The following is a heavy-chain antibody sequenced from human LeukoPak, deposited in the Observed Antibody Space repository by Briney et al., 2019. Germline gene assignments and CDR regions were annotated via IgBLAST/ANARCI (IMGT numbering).Heavy chain of an antibody. V-gene: IGHV4-34*01. D-gene: IGHD3-10*01. CDR3: ARGHLLWLGSNINNWFDP. CDR1: GGSFSGYY. J-gene: IGHJ5*02. CDR2: INHSGST. Sequence: SETLSLTCAVYGGSFSGYYWSWIRQPPGKGLEWIGEINHSGSTNYNPSLKSRVTISVDTSKNQFSLKLSSVTAADTAVYYCARGHLLWLGSNINNWFDPWGQGTLVTVSS.